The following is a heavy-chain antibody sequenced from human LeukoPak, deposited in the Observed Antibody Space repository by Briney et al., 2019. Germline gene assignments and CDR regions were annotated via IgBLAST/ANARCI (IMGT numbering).Heavy chain of an antibody. V-gene: IGHV4-38-2*02. CDR3: ARGLTYYDFWSGHHPGSYYMDV. D-gene: IGHD3-3*01. J-gene: IGHJ6*03. Sequence: KSSETLSLTCTVSGGSISNYYWNWIRQPPGKGLEWIGSIYHSGRTYYNPSLKSRVTISVDTSKNQFSLKLSSVTAADTAVYYCARGLTYYDFWSGHHPGSYYMDVWGKGTTVTVSS. CDR1: GGSISNYY. CDR2: IYHSGRT.